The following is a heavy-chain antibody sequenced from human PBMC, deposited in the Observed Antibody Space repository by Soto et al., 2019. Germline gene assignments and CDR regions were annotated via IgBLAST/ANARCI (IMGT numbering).Heavy chain of an antibody. Sequence: QITLKESGPTLVKPTQTLTLTCTFSGFSLSTSGVGVGWIRQPPGKALEWLALIYWDDDKRYSPSLKSRLTITTXTSKNQVVLTMTNMDPVDTATSYCAHLGSLDAFDIWGQGTMVTVSS. CDR1: GFSLSTSGVG. V-gene: IGHV2-5*02. CDR2: IYWDDDK. J-gene: IGHJ3*02. D-gene: IGHD1-26*01. CDR3: AHLGSLDAFDI.